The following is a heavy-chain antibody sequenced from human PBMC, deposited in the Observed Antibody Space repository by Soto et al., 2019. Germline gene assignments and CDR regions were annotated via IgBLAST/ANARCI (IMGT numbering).Heavy chain of an antibody. V-gene: IGHV1-18*01. J-gene: IGHJ5*02. D-gene: IGHD6-13*01. Sequence: QVQLVQSGAEVKKPGASVKVSCKASVYTFTSYGISWVRQAPGQGLEWMGWISAYNGNTNYAQKLQGRVTMTTDTSTSTAYMEPRSLRSDDTAVYYWARDSSSWTKPNCFDPWGQGTLVTVSS. CDR1: VYTFTSYG. CDR3: ARDSSSWTKPNCFDP. CDR2: ISAYNGNT.